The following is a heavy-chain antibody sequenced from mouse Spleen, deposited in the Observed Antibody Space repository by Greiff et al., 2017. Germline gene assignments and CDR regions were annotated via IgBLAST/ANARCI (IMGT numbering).Heavy chain of an antibody. CDR3: VRDGVYDGYYFDY. J-gene: IGHJ2*01. CDR1: GFSLTSYD. Sequence: VQLQQSGPGLVAPSQSLSITCTVSGFSLTSYDISWIRQPPGKGLEWLGVIWTGGGTNYNSAFMSRLSISKDNSKSQVFLKMNSLQTDDTAIYYCVRDGVYDGYYFDYWGQGTTLTVSS. V-gene: IGHV2-9-2*01. D-gene: IGHD2-3*01. CDR2: IWTGGGT.